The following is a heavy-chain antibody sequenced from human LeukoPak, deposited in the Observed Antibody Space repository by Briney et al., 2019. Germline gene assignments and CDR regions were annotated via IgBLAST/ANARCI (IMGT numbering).Heavy chain of an antibody. V-gene: IGHV4-34*01. CDR1: GASFSGYY. J-gene: IGHJ6*04. CDR2: LNHSGST. CDR3: ASPGSGSYYRNYYYGMDV. Sequence: SETLSLTCAVYGASFSGYYWSWIRQPPGKGLEWIGELNHSGSTNYNPSLKSRVTISVDTSKNQFSLKLSFVAAADTAVYYCASPGSGSYYRNYYYGMDVWGKGTTVTVSS. D-gene: IGHD3-10*01.